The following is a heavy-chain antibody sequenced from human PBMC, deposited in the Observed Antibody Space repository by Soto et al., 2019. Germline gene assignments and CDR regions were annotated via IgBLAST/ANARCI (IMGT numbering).Heavy chain of an antibody. CDR3: AADATACQQMVPSDY. CDR1: GFTFTSSA. V-gene: IGHV1-58*01. D-gene: IGHD2-8*01. Sequence: QMQLEQSGPEVKKPGTSVKVSCKASGFTFTSSAFQWVRQARGQRLEWIGWIAVGSGYTNYAQRFQDRVTLTRDMSTATTYMELSRLTSGVTAIYYCAADATACQQMVPSDYWGQGTLVTVSS. CDR2: IAVGSGYT. J-gene: IGHJ4*02.